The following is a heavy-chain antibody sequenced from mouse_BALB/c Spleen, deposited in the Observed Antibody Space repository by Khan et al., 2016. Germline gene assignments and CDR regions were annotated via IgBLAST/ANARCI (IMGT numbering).Heavy chain of an antibody. V-gene: IGHV1-80*01. CDR1: GFAFSIYW. CDR3: ARGCGRGFDY. J-gene: IGHJ2*01. CDR2: IFPGDGDT. Sequence: QVQLQQSGADLVRPRSSVKISCKASGFAFSIYWMNWVKQRPGQGLEWIGQIFPGDGDTDYNGKFKGKATLTADESSSTAYMQLSNLTSEDSAVYFCARGCGRGFDYWGQGTTLTVSS.